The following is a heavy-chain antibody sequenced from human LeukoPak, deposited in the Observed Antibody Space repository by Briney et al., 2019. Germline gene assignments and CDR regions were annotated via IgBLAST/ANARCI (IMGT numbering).Heavy chain of an antibody. CDR2: VSGSGGST. V-gene: IGHV3-23*01. CDR1: GFTFSNYA. J-gene: IGHJ4*02. Sequence: GGSLRLSCAASGFTFSNYAMTWVRQAPGKGLEWVSGVSGSGGSTYYADSVKGRFTISRDNSKNTLYVQMNSLRAEDTAVYYCAKSSGTTTVTIFDYWGQGTPVTVSS. D-gene: IGHD4-17*01. CDR3: AKSSGTTTVTIFDY.